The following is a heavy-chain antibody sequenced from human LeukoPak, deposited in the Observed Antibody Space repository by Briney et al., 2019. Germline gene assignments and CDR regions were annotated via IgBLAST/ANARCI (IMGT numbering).Heavy chain of an antibody. D-gene: IGHD1-26*01. J-gene: IGHJ3*02. CDR1: GFTFSSYW. CDR3: ARDRRYYAFDI. Sequence: GGSLRLSCAASGFTFSSYWMSWVRQAPGKGLEWVANIKQDGSEKYYVDSVKGRFTISRDNSKNTLYLQMNSLRAEDTAVYYCARDRRYYAFDIWGQGTMATVSS. V-gene: IGHV3-7*01. CDR2: IKQDGSEK.